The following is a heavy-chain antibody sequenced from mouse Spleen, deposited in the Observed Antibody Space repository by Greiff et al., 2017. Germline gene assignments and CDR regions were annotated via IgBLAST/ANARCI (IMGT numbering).Heavy chain of an antibody. D-gene: IGHD4-1*01. J-gene: IGHJ1*03. Sequence: EVQGVESVAELVRPGASVKLSCTASGFNIKNTYMHWVKQRPEQGLEWIGRIDPANGNTKYAPKFQGKATITADTSSNTAYLQLSSLTSEDTAIYYCARGTDWDWYFDVWGTGTTVTVSS. V-gene: IGHV14-3*01. CDR1: GFNIKNTY. CDR3: ARGTDWDWYFDV. CDR2: IDPANGNT.